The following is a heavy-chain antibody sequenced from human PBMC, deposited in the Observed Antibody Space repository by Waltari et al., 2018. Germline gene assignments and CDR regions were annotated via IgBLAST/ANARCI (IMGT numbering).Heavy chain of an antibody. CDR3: ARHWKRSGYRFDP. CDR1: GDSISGSSSY. V-gene: IGHV4-39*01. J-gene: IGHJ5*02. CDR2: VYYSGTT. Sequence: QLQLQESGPGLVKPSETLSLTCTVSGDSISGSSSYWGWIRQSPGKGLEWIGNVYYSGTTNYNPTLRSRVTISGDTSKNQFSLKLSSVTAADTAVYYCARHWKRSGYRFDPWGQGTLVTVSS. D-gene: IGHD5-12*01.